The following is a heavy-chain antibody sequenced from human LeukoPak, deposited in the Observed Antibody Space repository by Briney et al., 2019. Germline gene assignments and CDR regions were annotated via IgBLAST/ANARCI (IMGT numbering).Heavy chain of an antibody. CDR1: GYTFTSCY. CDR3: ASSDYDILSWDDY. J-gene: IGHJ4*02. V-gene: IGHV1-69*06. D-gene: IGHD3-9*01. CDR2: IIPIFGTA. Sequence: SVKVSCKASGYTFTSCYMHWVRQAPGQGLEWMGGIIPIFGTANYAQKFQGRVTITADKSTSTAYMELSSLRSEDTAVYYCASSDYDILSWDDYWGQGTLVTVSS.